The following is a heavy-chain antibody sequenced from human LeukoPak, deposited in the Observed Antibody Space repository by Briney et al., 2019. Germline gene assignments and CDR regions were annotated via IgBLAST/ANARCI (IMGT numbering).Heavy chain of an antibody. J-gene: IGHJ3*02. Sequence: GASVKVSCKASGYTFTGYYMHWVRQAPGQGLEWMGWINPNSGGTNYAQKFQGWVTMTRDTSISTAYMELSRPRSDDTAVYYCARAYYYGSGSPYAFDIWGQGTMVTVSS. CDR2: INPNSGGT. CDR3: ARAYYYGSGSPYAFDI. D-gene: IGHD3-10*01. V-gene: IGHV1-2*04. CDR1: GYTFTGYY.